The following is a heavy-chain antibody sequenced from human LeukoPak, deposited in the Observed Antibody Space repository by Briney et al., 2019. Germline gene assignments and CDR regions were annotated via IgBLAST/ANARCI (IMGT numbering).Heavy chain of an antibody. CDR2: ISAYNGNT. CDR3: ARAQYYDILTGTSHYFDY. D-gene: IGHD3-9*01. CDR1: GYTFTSYG. J-gene: IGHJ4*02. Sequence: ASVKVSCKASGYTFTSYGISWVRQAPGQGLEWMGWISAYNGNTNYAQKLQGRVTMTTDTSTSTAYMELRSLRSDDTAVYYCARAQYYDILTGTSHYFDYWGQGTLVTVSS. V-gene: IGHV1-18*01.